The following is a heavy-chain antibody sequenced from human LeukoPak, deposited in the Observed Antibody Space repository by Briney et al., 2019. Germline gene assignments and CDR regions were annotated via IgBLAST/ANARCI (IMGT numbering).Heavy chain of an antibody. Sequence: GESLKISCRGSGYSLTAYWIAWVRQMPGKGLEWMGIIYPGNSDTRYSPSFQGQVTISADKSISTAYLQWSSLKASDTAMYYCARVGWRGLSFDYWGQGTLVTVSS. CDR3: ARVGWRGLSFDY. V-gene: IGHV5-51*01. J-gene: IGHJ4*02. CDR2: IYPGNSDT. CDR1: GYSLTAYW. D-gene: IGHD3-3*01.